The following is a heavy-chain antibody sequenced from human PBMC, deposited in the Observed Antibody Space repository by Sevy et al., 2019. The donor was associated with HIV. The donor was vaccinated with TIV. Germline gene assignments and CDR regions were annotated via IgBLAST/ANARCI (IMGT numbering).Heavy chain of an antibody. V-gene: IGHV3-33*01. D-gene: IGHD3-9*01. CDR1: GFTFSSYG. J-gene: IGHJ6*02. CDR3: ARAAHQNHYDILTGYYDYYYGMDV. Sequence: GGSLRLSCAASGFTFSSYGMHWVRQAPGKGLEWVAVIWYDGSNKYYADSVKGRFTISRDNSKNTVYLQMNSLRAEDTAVYYCARAAHQNHYDILTGYYDYYYGMDVWGQGTTVTVSS. CDR2: IWYDGSNK.